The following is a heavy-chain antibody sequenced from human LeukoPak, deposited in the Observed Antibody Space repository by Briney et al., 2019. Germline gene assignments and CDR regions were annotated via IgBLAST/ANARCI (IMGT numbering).Heavy chain of an antibody. D-gene: IGHD3-22*01. CDR3: AKRGVVIRVILVGFHKEAYYFDS. CDR2: ISGSGGRT. V-gene: IGHV3-23*01. Sequence: RXAPGXGLEWVAGISGSGGRTNYADAVKGRFTISRDNAKNTLFLQMNSLRVEDTAVYFCAKRGVVIRVILVGFHKEAYYFDSXGQGXL. J-gene: IGHJ4*02.